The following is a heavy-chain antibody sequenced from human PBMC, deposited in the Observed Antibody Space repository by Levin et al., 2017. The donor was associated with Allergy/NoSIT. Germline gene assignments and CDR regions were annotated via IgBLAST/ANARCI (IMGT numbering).Heavy chain of an antibody. V-gene: IGHV5-51*01. Sequence: GESLKISCKGSGYSFTRNWIGWVRQMPGKGLEWMGIIYPGDSGTRYNPSFRGQVTISADKSISTAYLQWSSLKASDTAMYYCARHVYSSGWYGIDYWGQGTLVTVSS. CDR3: ARHVYSSGWYGIDY. J-gene: IGHJ4*02. D-gene: IGHD6-19*01. CDR2: IYPGDSGT. CDR1: GYSFTRNW.